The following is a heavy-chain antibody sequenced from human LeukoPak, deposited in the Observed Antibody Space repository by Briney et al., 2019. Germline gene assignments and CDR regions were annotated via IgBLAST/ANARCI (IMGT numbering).Heavy chain of an antibody. D-gene: IGHD5-12*01. Sequence: PSETLSLTCTVSGGSISSYYWSWIRQPAGKGLKWIGRIYTSGSTNYNPSLKSRVTMSVDTSKNQFSLKLSSVTAADTAVYYCARLVAYSGYEQERPYNWFDPWGQGTLVTVSS. CDR1: GGSISSYY. J-gene: IGHJ5*02. V-gene: IGHV4-4*07. CDR3: ARLVAYSGYEQERPYNWFDP. CDR2: IYTSGST.